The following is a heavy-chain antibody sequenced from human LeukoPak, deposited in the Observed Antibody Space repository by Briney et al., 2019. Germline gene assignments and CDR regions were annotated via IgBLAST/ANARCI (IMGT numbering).Heavy chain of an antibody. D-gene: IGHD6-13*01. CDR2: INTSGGST. CDR1: GYTLTSYY. Sequence: ASVKVSCKASGYTLTSYYMHWVRQAPGQGPEWMGVINTSGGSTSYAQKFQGRVTMTRDTSTSTVYMELSSLRSEDTAVYYCARGTGIAAAVTSLFQYWGQGTLVSVSS. V-gene: IGHV1-46*01. J-gene: IGHJ1*01. CDR3: ARGTGIAAAVTSLFQY.